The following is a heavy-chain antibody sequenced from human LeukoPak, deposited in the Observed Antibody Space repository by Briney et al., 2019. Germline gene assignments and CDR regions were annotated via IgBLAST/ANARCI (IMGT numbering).Heavy chain of an antibody. Sequence: SVKVSCEASGGTFSSYAISWVRQAPGQGLEWMGGIIPIFGTANYAQKFQGRVTITTDESTSTAYMELSSLRSEDTAVYYCARGISSSWYRGRYFDYWGQGTLVTVSS. CDR1: GGTFSSYA. CDR2: IIPIFGTA. J-gene: IGHJ4*02. V-gene: IGHV1-69*05. D-gene: IGHD6-13*01. CDR3: ARGISSSWYRGRYFDY.